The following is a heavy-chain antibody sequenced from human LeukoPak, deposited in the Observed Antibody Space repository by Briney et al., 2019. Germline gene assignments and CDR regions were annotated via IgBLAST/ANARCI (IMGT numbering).Heavy chain of an antibody. CDR2: ISYDGQNK. CDR1: GFTFSSYV. J-gene: IGHJ3*02. V-gene: IGHV3-30*03. D-gene: IGHD3-16*01. Sequence: GESLKISSAASGFTFSSYVMHWVRQAPGKGLEGVAVISYDGQNKYSAAYVKGRFTISRNNSKNTLYLHMNSLRVEDTAVYYCARVIMNAFDIWGEGTMVTVSS. CDR3: ARVIMNAFDI.